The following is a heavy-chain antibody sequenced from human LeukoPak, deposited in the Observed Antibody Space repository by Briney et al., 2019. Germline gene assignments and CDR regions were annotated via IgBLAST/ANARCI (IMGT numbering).Heavy chain of an antibody. CDR3: ARENIVAGGGGFQH. J-gene: IGHJ1*01. V-gene: IGHV1-18*01. Sequence: ASVKVSSKASGYTFTSYGISWVRQAPGQGLEWMGWISAYNGNTNYAQKLQGRVTMTTDTSTSTAYMELRSLRSDDTAVYYCARENIVAGGGGFQHWGQGTLVTVSS. D-gene: IGHD5-12*01. CDR2: ISAYNGNT. CDR1: GYTFTSYG.